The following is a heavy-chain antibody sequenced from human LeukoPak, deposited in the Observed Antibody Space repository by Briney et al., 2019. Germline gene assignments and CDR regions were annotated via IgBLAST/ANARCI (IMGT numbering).Heavy chain of an antibody. CDR1: GFTFSSYA. CDR2: ISGSGGST. CDR3: AKLPRIASDI. Sequence: GALRLSCAASGFTFSSYAMSWVRQAPGKGLEWVSDISGSGGSTYYADSVKGRFTISRDNSKNTLYLQMNSLRAEDTAVYYCAKLPRIASDIWGQGTMVTVSS. J-gene: IGHJ3*02. V-gene: IGHV3-23*01.